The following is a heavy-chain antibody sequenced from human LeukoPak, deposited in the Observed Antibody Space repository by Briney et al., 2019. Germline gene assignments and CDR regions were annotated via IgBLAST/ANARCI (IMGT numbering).Heavy chain of an antibody. D-gene: IGHD6-19*01. CDR2: IKQDGSEK. CDR1: GFTFSSYW. Sequence: GGSLRLSCAASGFTFSSYWMSWVRQAPGKGLEWVANIKQDGSEKYYVDSVKGRFTISRDNSKSTLYLQMNSLRSEDTAVYYCARVQYNRGWPCIDYWGQGTLVTVSS. V-gene: IGHV3-7*01. CDR3: ARVQYNRGWPCIDY. J-gene: IGHJ4*02.